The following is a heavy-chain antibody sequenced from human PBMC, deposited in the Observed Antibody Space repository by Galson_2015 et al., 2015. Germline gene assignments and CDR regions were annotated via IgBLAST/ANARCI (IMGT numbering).Heavy chain of an antibody. CDR1: GFRFDGYA. Sequence: SLRLSCAASGFRFDGYAMHWVRQIPGRGLEWVSGLTWNSGSKAYADSVKGRFTISRDNAKNSLYLQMDSLRTEDTALYYCAKDYRIAYFYAFDLWGQGTMVIVS. CDR3: AKDYRIAYFYAFDL. D-gene: IGHD2/OR15-2a*01. J-gene: IGHJ3*01. V-gene: IGHV3-9*01. CDR2: LTWNSGSK.